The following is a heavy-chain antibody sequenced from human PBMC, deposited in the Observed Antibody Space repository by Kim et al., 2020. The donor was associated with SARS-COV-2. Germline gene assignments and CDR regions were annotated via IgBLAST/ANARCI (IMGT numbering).Heavy chain of an antibody. J-gene: IGHJ6*03. V-gene: IGHV3-23*01. D-gene: IGHD1-26*01. CDR3: ATRIPSGSYLLWYYYYYMDV. Sequence: VKGRFTISRDNSKSTLYLQMTSLRAEDTAVYYCATRIPSGSYLLWYYYYYMDVWGKGTTVTVSS.